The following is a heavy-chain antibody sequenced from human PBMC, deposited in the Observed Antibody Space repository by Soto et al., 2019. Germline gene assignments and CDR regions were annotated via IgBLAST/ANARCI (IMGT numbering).Heavy chain of an antibody. D-gene: IGHD2-8*02. J-gene: IGHJ4*02. V-gene: IGHV3-33*01. CDR3: SRYVAHWSIGFEA. CDR1: GISISRHG. CDR2: MDYDETNK. Sequence: QVQLVESGGGVVQPGRSLRVSCVASGISISRHGMHWVRQAPGKGLEWVAGMDYDETNKSYADSVKGRFTISRDTSKNTVYLHLHGLRFDDPAVYFCSRYVAHWSIGFEARGQGTLVSVSS.